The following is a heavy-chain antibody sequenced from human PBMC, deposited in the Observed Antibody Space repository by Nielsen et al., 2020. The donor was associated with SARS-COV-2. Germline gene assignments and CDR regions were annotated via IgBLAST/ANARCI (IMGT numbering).Heavy chain of an antibody. D-gene: IGHD3-22*01. Sequence: GESLKISCAASEFTFSDYYMSWIRQAPGKGLEWVSYISSSGSTIYYADSVKGRFTISRDNAKNSLYLQMNSLRAEDTAVYYCARVDTMIVVSYWGQGTLVTVSS. CDR1: EFTFSDYY. V-gene: IGHV3-11*04. CDR2: ISSSGSTI. J-gene: IGHJ4*02. CDR3: ARVDTMIVVSY.